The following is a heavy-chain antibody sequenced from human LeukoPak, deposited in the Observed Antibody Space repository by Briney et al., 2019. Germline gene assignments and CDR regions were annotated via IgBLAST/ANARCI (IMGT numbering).Heavy chain of an antibody. Sequence: GASVKVSCKASGYTFTGYYMHWVRQAPGQGLEWMGWINPNSGGTNYAQKFQGRVTMTRDTSISTAYMELSRLRSDDTAVYYCARDHCSGGSCYPFDYWGQGTLVTVSS. CDR2: INPNSGGT. CDR1: GYTFTGYY. D-gene: IGHD2-15*01. V-gene: IGHV1-2*02. CDR3: ARDHCSGGSCYPFDY. J-gene: IGHJ4*02.